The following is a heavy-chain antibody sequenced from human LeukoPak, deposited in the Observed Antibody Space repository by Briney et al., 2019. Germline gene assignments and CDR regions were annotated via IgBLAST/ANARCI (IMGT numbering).Heavy chain of an antibody. Sequence: PGGSLRLSCAASGFTFSDYYMSWIRQAPGKGLEWVSYISNSGSTIYYADSVKGRFTISRDNAKNSLYLQTNSLRAEDTAVYYCAREYCSSSSCYHDYWGQGTLVTVSS. CDR2: ISNSGSTI. V-gene: IGHV3-11*04. CDR3: AREYCSSSSCYHDY. D-gene: IGHD2-2*01. J-gene: IGHJ4*02. CDR1: GFTFSDYY.